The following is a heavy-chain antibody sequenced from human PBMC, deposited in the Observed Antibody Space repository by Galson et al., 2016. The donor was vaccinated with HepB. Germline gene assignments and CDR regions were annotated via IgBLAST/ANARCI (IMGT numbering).Heavy chain of an antibody. CDR1: GFIFRRYG. V-gene: IGHV1-69*13. J-gene: IGHJ5*02. CDR3: ARDQRITVSGGYFYP. Sequence: SVKVSCKASGFIFRRYGISWLRQAPGQGLEWMGGIIPIFETANYAQKFQGRVTITADESKTTAYMELSSLRSDDTAVYYCARDQRITVSGGYFYPWAQGVLVTASS. CDR2: IIPIFETA. D-gene: IGHD3-3*01.